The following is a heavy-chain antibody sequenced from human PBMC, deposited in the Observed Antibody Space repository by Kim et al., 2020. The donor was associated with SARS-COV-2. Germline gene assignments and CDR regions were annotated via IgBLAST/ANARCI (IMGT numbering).Heavy chain of an antibody. V-gene: IGHV3-64D*06. D-gene: IGHD3-10*01. CDR1: GFTFSSYA. Sequence: GGSLRLSCSASGFTFSSYAMHWVRQAPGKGLEYVSAISSNGGSTYYADSVKGRFTISRDNSKNTLYLQMSSLRAEDTAVYYCVKDSAGYYGSGSSSSFDYWGQGTLVTVSS. CDR2: ISSNGGST. J-gene: IGHJ4*02. CDR3: VKDSAGYYGSGSSSSFDY.